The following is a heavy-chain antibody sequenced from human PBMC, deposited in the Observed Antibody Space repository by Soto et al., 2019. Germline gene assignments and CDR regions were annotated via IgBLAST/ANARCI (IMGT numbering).Heavy chain of an antibody. CDR2: IIPIFGTA. J-gene: IGHJ4*02. D-gene: IGHD5-12*01. V-gene: IGHV1-69*06. Sequence: SSLKSSCKADGVTFSSYAITWGRNASVQGLEWMGGIIPIFGTANYAQKFQGRVTITADKSTSTAYMELSSLRSEDTAVYYCARGVSGPSGRADFDYWGQGTLVTVSS. CDR1: GVTFSSYA. CDR3: ARGVSGPSGRADFDY.